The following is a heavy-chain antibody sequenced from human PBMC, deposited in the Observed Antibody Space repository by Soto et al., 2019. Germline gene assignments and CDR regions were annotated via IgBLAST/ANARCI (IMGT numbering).Heavy chain of an antibody. CDR2: IKQDGSER. D-gene: IGHD1-1*01. J-gene: IGHJ4*02. V-gene: IGHV3-7*01. Sequence: EAQLVESGGGLVQPGGSLRLSCAASAFTFSNHWMNWVRQAPGKGLEWLANIKQDGSERKYVESVKGRFTISRDNAKNSLYLELHSLRAEDTAVYYCARGFGTDYWGQGNLVTVSS. CDR3: ARGFGTDY. CDR1: AFTFSNHW.